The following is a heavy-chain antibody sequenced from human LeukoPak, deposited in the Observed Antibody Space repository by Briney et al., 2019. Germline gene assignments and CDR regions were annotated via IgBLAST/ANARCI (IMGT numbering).Heavy chain of an antibody. D-gene: IGHD5-12*01. CDR3: ARDDVVPTTAYYVMDV. J-gene: IGHJ6*02. V-gene: IGHV3-48*01. CDR1: GFTFSSYS. CDR2: ISSSSSTI. Sequence: GGSLRLSCAASGFTFSSYSMNWVRQAPGKGLEWVSYISSSSSTIYYVDSVKGRFAISRDNAKNSLYLQMNSLRAEDTAVYYCARDDVVPTTAYYVMDVWGQGTTVIVSS.